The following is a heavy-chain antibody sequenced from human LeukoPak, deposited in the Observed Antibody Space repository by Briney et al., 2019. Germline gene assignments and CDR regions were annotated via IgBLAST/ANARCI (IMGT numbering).Heavy chain of an antibody. Sequence: ASVKVSCKTSGYTFTSYGISWVRQAPGQGLEWMGWISAYNGNTNYAQKLQGRVTMTTDTSTTTAYMELRSPRSDDTAVYYCATHMDTAMIKAEFDYWGQGTLVTVSS. CDR1: GYTFTSYG. CDR3: ATHMDTAMIKAEFDY. CDR2: ISAYNGNT. J-gene: IGHJ4*02. V-gene: IGHV1-18*01. D-gene: IGHD5-18*01.